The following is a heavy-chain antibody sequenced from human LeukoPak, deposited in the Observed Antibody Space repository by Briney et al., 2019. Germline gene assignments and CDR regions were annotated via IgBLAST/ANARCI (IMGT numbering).Heavy chain of an antibody. CDR2: INTNTGNP. J-gene: IGHJ4*02. V-gene: IGHV7-4-1*02. Sequence: VASVKVSCKASGYTFSSYTMNWVRQAPGQGLEWTGWINTNTGNPTYAQDYTGRFVFSLDTSVSTTYLQISRLKAEDTAVYYCASGPSYSGSNEYFDSWGQGTLVTVSS. D-gene: IGHD1-26*01. CDR3: ASGPSYSGSNEYFDS. CDR1: GYTFSSYT.